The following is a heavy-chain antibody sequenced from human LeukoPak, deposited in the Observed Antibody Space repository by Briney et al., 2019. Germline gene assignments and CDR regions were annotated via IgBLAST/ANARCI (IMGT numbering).Heavy chain of an antibody. J-gene: IGHJ6*03. V-gene: IGHV1-69*05. Sequence: ASVKVSCKASGGTFSSYAISWVRQAPGQGLEWMGGIIPIFGTTNYAQKFQGRVTITTDDSTSTAYMELSSLRSEDTAVYYCARTIVALLTTYYMDVWGKGTTVTVSS. CDR3: ARTIVALLTTYYMDV. CDR2: IIPIFGTT. CDR1: GGTFSSYA. D-gene: IGHD4/OR15-4a*01.